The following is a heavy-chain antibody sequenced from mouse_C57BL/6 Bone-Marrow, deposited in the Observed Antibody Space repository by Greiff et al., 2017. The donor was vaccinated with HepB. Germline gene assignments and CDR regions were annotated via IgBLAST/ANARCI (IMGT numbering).Heavy chain of an antibody. D-gene: IGHD2-4*01. CDR1: GYTFTSYW. V-gene: IGHV1-55*01. J-gene: IGHJ4*01. Sequence: VKLQQPGAELVKPGASVKMSCKASGYTFTSYWITWVKQRPGQGLEWIGDIYPGSGSTNYNEKFKSKATLTVDTSSSTAYMQLSSLTSEDSAVYYCARRFYYDPSMDYWGQGTSVTVSS. CDR3: ARRFYYDPSMDY. CDR2: IYPGSGST.